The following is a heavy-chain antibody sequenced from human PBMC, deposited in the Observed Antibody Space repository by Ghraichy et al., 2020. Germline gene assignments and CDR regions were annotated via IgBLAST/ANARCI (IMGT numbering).Heavy chain of an antibody. CDR1: GFTFTSYG. Sequence: GGSLRLSCEASGFTFTSYGFHWVRQAPGRGLEWVAVIWFDGTNKYYADSVKGRFTISRDNSKNTLYLQMNSLRAEDTAVYFCARDECSSGSCFSNYWGQGTLVTVSS. D-gene: IGHD2-15*01. V-gene: IGHV3-33*01. CDR2: IWFDGTNK. CDR3: ARDECSSGSCFSNY. J-gene: IGHJ4*02.